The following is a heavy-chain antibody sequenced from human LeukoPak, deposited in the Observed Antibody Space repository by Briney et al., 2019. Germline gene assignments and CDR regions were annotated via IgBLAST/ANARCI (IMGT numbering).Heavy chain of an antibody. CDR1: RYTLTRSG. V-gene: IGHV1-18*01. CDR3: ARDGYYSDSSGYYYAFDI. D-gene: IGHD3-22*01. CDR2: ISAYNGNT. J-gene: IGHJ3*02. Sequence: ASVKVSCEASRYTLTRSGLSWVRQAPRQGVEWVGWISAYNGNTNYAQKLQGRVTMTTDTSTSTAYMELTSLRSDDTAAYYCARDGYYSDSSGYYYAFDIWGQGTMVTVSS.